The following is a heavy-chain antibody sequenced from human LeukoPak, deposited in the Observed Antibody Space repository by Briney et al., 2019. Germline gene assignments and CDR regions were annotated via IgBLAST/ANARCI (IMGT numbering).Heavy chain of an antibody. CDR1: GGSLSGYY. Sequence: SETLSLTCAVYGGSLSGYYWSWIRQPPGKGLEWIGEINHSGSTNYNPSLKSRVTISVDTSKNQFSLKLSSATAADTAVYYCARGQGQGYSSGWPFDYWGQGTLVTVSS. V-gene: IGHV4-34*01. J-gene: IGHJ4*02. CDR2: INHSGST. CDR3: ARGQGQGYSSGWPFDY. D-gene: IGHD6-19*01.